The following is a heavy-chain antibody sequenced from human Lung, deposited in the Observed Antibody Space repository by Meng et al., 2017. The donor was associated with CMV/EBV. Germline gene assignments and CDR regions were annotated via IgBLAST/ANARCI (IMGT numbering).Heavy chain of an antibody. Sequence: LSCAASGFTFTSYAMNWVRQAPGKGLEWVSSIGGSGAITYYADSVKGRFTISRDNSKNTLYLQMNSLRAEDTAVYYCAKGRFYIDSWGQGTLVTVSS. CDR2: IGGSGAIT. J-gene: IGHJ4*02. D-gene: IGHD3-3*01. V-gene: IGHV3-23*01. CDR1: GFTFTSYA. CDR3: AKGRFYIDS.